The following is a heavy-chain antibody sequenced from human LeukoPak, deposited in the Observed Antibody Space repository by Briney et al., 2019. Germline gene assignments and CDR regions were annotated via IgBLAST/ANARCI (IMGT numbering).Heavy chain of an antibody. D-gene: IGHD6-19*01. V-gene: IGHV3-21*01. CDR3: ASLPWLVRWIYY. CDR2: ISSNSSYI. J-gene: IGHJ4*02. CDR1: GFTFSSLA. Sequence: GGSLRLSCVASGFTFSSLAMNWVRQAPGKGLEWVSSISSNSSYIQYADSVRGRFTISRDNARNSLYLQMNNLRAEDTAVYYCASLPWLVRWIYYWGQGTLVTVSS.